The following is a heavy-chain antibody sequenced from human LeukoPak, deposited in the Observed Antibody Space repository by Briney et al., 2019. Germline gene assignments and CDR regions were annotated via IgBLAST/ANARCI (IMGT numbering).Heavy chain of an antibody. D-gene: IGHD7-27*01. CDR1: GYTFTRHA. Sequence: ASVKVSCKASGYTFTRHALNWVRQAPGQGLEWLGWIHTNTGNPTYAQGFTGRFVFSLDTSVNTAYLQINSLKTEDTAVYFCARRTGADFDFWGQGTLVTVSS. V-gene: IGHV7-4-1*02. CDR3: ARRTGADFDF. J-gene: IGHJ4*02. CDR2: IHTNTGNP.